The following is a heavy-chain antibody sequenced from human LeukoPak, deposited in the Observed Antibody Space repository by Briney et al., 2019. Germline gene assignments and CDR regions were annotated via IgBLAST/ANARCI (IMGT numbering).Heavy chain of an antibody. J-gene: IGHJ4*02. D-gene: IGHD6-13*01. Sequence: GGSLRLSCAASGFTFSSYSMNWVRQAPGKGLEWVSSISSSSSYIYYADSVKGRFTISRDNAKNSLYLQMNSLRAEDTAVYYCAKKDRIAAAGTWVDYWGQGTLVTVSS. V-gene: IGHV3-21*04. CDR2: ISSSSSYI. CDR1: GFTFSSYS. CDR3: AKKDRIAAAGTWVDY.